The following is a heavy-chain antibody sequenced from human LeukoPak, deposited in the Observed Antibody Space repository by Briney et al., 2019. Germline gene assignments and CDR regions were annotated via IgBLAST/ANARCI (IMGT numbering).Heavy chain of an antibody. D-gene: IGHD2-21*02. Sequence: SETLSLTCTVSGGSISSGSYYWSWIRQPAGKGLEWIGRIYTSGSTSYNPSLKSRVTISLDTSKNQFSLKLSSVTAADTAVYYCARIGIVVVTPYFEYWGQGTLVTVSS. V-gene: IGHV4-61*02. CDR3: ARIGIVVVTPYFEY. CDR1: GGSISSGSYY. CDR2: IYTSGST. J-gene: IGHJ4*02.